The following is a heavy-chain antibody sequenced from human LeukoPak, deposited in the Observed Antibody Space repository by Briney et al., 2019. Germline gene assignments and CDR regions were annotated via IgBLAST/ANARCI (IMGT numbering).Heavy chain of an antibody. J-gene: IGHJ4*02. Sequence: GGSLRLSCAASGLPFSNYGMSWVRQAPGKGLEWVSAISGSGVTTYYADSVKGRFTISRDNSKNSLYLQMNSLRAEDTAVYYCARDSYRSEFDYWGQGTLVTVSS. V-gene: IGHV3-23*01. CDR2: ISGSGVTT. CDR1: GLPFSNYG. D-gene: IGHD3-16*02. CDR3: ARDSYRSEFDY.